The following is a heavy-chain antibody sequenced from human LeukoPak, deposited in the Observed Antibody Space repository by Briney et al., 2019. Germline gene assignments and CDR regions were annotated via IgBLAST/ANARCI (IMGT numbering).Heavy chain of an antibody. V-gene: IGHV4-38-2*02. CDR3: ARVHSTGWDFDY. D-gene: IGHD6-25*01. CDR2: MYHSGDT. J-gene: IGHJ4*02. CDR1: GYSISSDCY. Sequence: SETLSLTCTVSGYSISSDCYWAWIRQPPGKGLEWIGSMYHSGDTHYNPSLKSRVTISVDMPKNQFSLKLTSVTAADTAVYYCARVHSTGWDFDYWGQGTLVTVSS.